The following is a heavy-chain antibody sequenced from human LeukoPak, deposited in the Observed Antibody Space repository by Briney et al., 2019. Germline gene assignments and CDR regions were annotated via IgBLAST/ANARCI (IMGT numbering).Heavy chain of an antibody. CDR2: IYSGGST. D-gene: IGHD4-17*01. J-gene: IGHJ4*02. Sequence: PGGSLRLSCAASGFTVSSNYMSWVRQAPGKGLEWVSVIYSGGSTYYADSVKGRFTISRDNSKNTLYLQMNSLRAEDTAVYYCAKDPLRYTPPVESGGYWGQGTLVTVSS. CDR3: AKDPLRYTPPVESGGY. CDR1: GFTVSSNY. V-gene: IGHV3-53*01.